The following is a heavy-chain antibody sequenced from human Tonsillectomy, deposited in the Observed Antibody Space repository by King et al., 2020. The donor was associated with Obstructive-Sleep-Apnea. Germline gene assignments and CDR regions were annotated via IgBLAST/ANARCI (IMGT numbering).Heavy chain of an antibody. CDR2: ISTYNDNT. V-gene: IGHV1-18*01. CDR1: NYTFTTFG. J-gene: IGHJ4*02. CDR3: ARNRDGYNEFYSFDY. D-gene: IGHD5-24*01. Sequence: QLVQSGAEVKKPGASVKVSCKASNYTFTTFGVTWVRQAPGEGLEWMGWISTYNDNTYYAQNFRGRVTMTTDTSTSTAYMELRSLRSDDTAVYYCARNRDGYNEFYSFDYWGQGTLVTVSS.